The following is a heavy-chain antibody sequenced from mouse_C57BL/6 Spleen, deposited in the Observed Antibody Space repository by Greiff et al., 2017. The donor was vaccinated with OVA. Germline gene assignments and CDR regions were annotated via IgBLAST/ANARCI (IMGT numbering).Heavy chain of an antibody. J-gene: IGHJ3*01. CDR2: IWSGGST. CDR1: GFSLTSYG. D-gene: IGHD1-1*01. Sequence: QVQLQQSGPGLVQPSQSLSITCTVSGFSLTSYGVHWVRQSPGKGLEWLGVIWSGGSTDYNAAFISRLSISKDNSKSQVFFKMNSLQADDTAIYYCAGYYYGSSWEAWFAYWGQGTLVTVSA. V-gene: IGHV2-2*01. CDR3: AGYYYGSSWEAWFAY.